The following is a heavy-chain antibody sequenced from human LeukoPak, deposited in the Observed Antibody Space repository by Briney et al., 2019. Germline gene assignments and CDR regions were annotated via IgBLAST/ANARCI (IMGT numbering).Heavy chain of an antibody. CDR2: IYYSGST. J-gene: IGHJ4*02. CDR3: ARDGSLLTKGFDY. CDR1: GGSISSSSYY. D-gene: IGHD3-16*01. Sequence: SETLSLTCTVSGGSISSSSYYWGWIRQPPGKGLEWIGSIYYSGSTYYNPSLKSQVTISVDTSKNQFSLKLSSVTAADTAVYYCARDGSLLTKGFDYWGQGTLVTVSS. V-gene: IGHV4-39*07.